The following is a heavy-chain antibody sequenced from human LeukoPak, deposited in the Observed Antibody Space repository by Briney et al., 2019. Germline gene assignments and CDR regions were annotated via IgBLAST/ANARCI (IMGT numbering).Heavy chain of an antibody. D-gene: IGHD5-18*01. J-gene: IGHJ4*02. CDR3: ARDLPIDTAMVESNGFDY. V-gene: IGHV3-7*01. Sequence: GGSLRLSCAASGFTFSSYWMSWVRQAPGKGLEWVANIKQDGSEKYHVDSVKGRFTISRDNAKNSLYLQMNSLRAEDTAVYYCARDLPIDTAMVESNGFDYWGQGTLVTVSS. CDR1: GFTFSSYW. CDR2: IKQDGSEK.